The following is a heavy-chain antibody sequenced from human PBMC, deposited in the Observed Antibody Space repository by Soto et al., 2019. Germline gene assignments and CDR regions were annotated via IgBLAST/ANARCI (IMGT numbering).Heavy chain of an antibody. D-gene: IGHD6-19*01. Sequence: PSETLSLTCTVSDDSFRGADYYWSWIRQPLGKGPEWIGYTYYNGDTKYNPALKSRVTMSVDTSKNQFSLRLSSVTAADTAVYFCARGPGSIDGWRTSDFWRRRILVTVSS. V-gene: IGHV4-61*08. CDR3: ARGPGSIDGWRTSDF. J-gene: IGHJ4*01. CDR1: DDSFRGADYY. CDR2: TYYNGDT.